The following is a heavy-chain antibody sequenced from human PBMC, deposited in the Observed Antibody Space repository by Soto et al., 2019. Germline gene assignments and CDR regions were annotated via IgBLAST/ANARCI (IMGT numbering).Heavy chain of an antibody. CDR2: FIPILEMA. CDR3: AITGCRAHSCPRGFDF. CDR1: GGTFNNYT. Sequence: QVQVVQSGAEVKKPESSVKVSCKTSGGTFNNYTVNWVRLAPGHGLEWMGRFIPILEMANSAQRFQDRVTIPADRDTFACYMELNSLTSDDTSVYVSAITGCRAHSCPRGFDFWGSGTRVTGSS. J-gene: IGHJ4*02. V-gene: IGHV1-69*02.